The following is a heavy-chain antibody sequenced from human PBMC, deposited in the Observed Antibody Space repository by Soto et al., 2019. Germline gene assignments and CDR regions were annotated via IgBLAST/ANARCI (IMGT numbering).Heavy chain of an antibody. Sequence: SETLSLTCAVYGGSFSGYYWSWIRQPPGKGLEWIGEINHSGSTNYNPSLKSRVTISVDTSKNQFSLKRSSVTAADTAVYYCARGRRRDTAMVRYSYYYGMDVWGQGTTVTVSS. J-gene: IGHJ6*02. D-gene: IGHD5-18*01. CDR2: INHSGST. CDR1: GGSFSGYY. V-gene: IGHV4-34*01. CDR3: ARGRRRDTAMVRYSYYYGMDV.